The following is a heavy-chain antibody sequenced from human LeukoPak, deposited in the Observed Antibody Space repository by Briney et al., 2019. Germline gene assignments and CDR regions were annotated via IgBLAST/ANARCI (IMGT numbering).Heavy chain of an antibody. Sequence: SETLSLTCTVSGGSISSSSDYWGWIRQPPGKGLEWIGSIYYSGSTYYNPSLKSRVTISVDTSKNQFSLELSSVTAADTAVYSCARHSFSSGWKSFDYWGQGTLVTVSS. CDR1: GGSISSSSDY. J-gene: IGHJ4*02. V-gene: IGHV4-39*01. CDR3: ARHSFSSGWKSFDY. CDR2: IYYSGST. D-gene: IGHD6-19*01.